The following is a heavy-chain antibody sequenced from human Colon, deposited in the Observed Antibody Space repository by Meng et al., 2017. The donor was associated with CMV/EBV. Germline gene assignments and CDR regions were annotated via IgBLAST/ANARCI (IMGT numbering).Heavy chain of an antibody. J-gene: IGHJ5*02. CDR3: ARSGCSAGSCYVDH. CDR1: GFILDGYY. V-gene: IGHV1-2*02. D-gene: IGHD2-15*01. CDR2: INPNSGGT. Sequence: ASVKVSCKASGFILDGYYMHWLRQAPGQGLEWMGWINPNSGGTNYAQKFQGRVTMTRDTSISTAYMELSRLRSDDTAVYYCARSGCSAGSCYVDHWGQGTLATVSS.